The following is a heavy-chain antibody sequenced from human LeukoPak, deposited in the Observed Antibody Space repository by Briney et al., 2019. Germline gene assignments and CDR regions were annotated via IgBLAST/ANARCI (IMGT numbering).Heavy chain of an antibody. Sequence: SETLSLTCTVSGGSISSYYWSWIRQPAGKGLEWIGRIYTSGSTNYNPSLKSRVTMSVDTSKNQFSLKLSSVTAADTAVYYCARRGLVWELPPTWGHDCWGQGTLVTVSS. CDR3: ARRGLVWELPPTWGHDC. V-gene: IGHV4-4*07. D-gene: IGHD1-26*01. J-gene: IGHJ4*02. CDR2: IYTSGST. CDR1: GGSISSYY.